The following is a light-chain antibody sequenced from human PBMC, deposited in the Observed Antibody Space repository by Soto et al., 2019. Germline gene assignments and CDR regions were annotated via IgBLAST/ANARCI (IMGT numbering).Light chain of an antibody. Sequence: QSVLTQPPSASGSPGQSVTISCTGTSSDVGGYNYVSWYQQHPGKAPKLMIYEVSKRPSGVPDRFSGSKSGNTASLTASGLQAEDEADYYCSSYAGSNNFEVFGTGTKVTVL. CDR2: EVS. CDR1: SSDVGGYNY. V-gene: IGLV2-8*01. CDR3: SSYAGSNNFEV. J-gene: IGLJ1*01.